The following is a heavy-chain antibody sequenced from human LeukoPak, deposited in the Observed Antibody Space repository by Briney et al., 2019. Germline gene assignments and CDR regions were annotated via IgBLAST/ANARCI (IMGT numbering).Heavy chain of an antibody. J-gene: IGHJ6*02. Sequence: SETLSLTCTVSGGSISSYYWSWIRQPPGKGLEWIGYIYYSGSTNYNPSLKSRVTISVDTSKNQFSLKLNSVTAADTAVYYCARVMKVRGITFFGMDVWGQGTTVTVSS. D-gene: IGHD3-10*01. CDR3: ARVMKVRGITFFGMDV. CDR2: IYYSGST. CDR1: GGSISSYY. V-gene: IGHV4-59*01.